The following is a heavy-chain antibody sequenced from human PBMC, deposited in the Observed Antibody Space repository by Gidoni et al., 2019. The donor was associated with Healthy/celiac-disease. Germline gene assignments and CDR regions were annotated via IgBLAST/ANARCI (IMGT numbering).Heavy chain of an antibody. CDR3: ARRPSSGWYYDY. V-gene: IGHV3-30*01. CDR1: GFPFSSYA. Sequence: QVQLVESGGGVVQPGRSLRLSCAASGFPFSSYAMHWVRQAPGKGLEWVAVISYDGSNKYYADSVKGRFTISRDNSKNTLYLQMNSLRAEDTAVYYCARRPSSGWYYDYWGQGTLVTVSS. CDR2: ISYDGSNK. D-gene: IGHD6-19*01. J-gene: IGHJ4*02.